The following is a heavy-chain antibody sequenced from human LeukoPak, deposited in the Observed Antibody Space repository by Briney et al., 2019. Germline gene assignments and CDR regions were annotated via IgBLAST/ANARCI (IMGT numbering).Heavy chain of an antibody. Sequence: GGSLRLSCAASGFTFSSYAMHWVRQAPGKGLEWVAVISYDGSNKYYADSVKGRFTISRDNSKNTLYLQMNSLRAEDTAVYYCAREPDYYYDNGMSVYNSNYWGQGTLVTVSS. J-gene: IGHJ4*02. CDR2: ISYDGSNK. D-gene: IGHD3-22*01. CDR3: AREPDYYYDNGMSVYNSNY. CDR1: GFTFSSYA. V-gene: IGHV3-30-3*01.